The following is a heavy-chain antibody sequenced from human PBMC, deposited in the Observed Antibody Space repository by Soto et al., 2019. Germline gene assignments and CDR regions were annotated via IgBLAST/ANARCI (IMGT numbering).Heavy chain of an antibody. J-gene: IGHJ4*02. V-gene: IGHV3-30*03. Sequence: PGGSLRLSCAASEFTFSNYAMHWVRQAPGKGLQWLAVISYDGNNKYYADSVEGRFTISRDNSKNTLYLQMNSLRVEDTAVYYCARVFFFEGSVDRYFVYWGQGTLVTVSS. CDR2: ISYDGNNK. CDR1: EFTFSNYA. CDR3: ARVFFFEGSVDRYFVY. D-gene: IGHD2-15*01.